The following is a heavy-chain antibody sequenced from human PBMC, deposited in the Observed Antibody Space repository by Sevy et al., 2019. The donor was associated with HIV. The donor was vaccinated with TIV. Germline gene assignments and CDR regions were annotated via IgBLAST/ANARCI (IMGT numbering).Heavy chain of an antibody. D-gene: IGHD4-4*01. CDR1: GYTFTYRY. CDR3: ARSGSNYGMDV. J-gene: IGHJ6*02. Sequence: ASVKVSCKASGYTFTYRYLHWVRQAPGQALEWMGWITPFNGNTNYAQKFQDRVTITRDRSRSTAYMELSSLRSEDTAMYYCARSGSNYGMDVWGQGTTVTVSS. CDR2: ITPFNGNT. V-gene: IGHV1-45*02.